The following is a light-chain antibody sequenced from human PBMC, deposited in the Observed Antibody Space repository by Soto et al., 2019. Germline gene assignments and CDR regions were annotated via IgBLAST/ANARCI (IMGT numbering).Light chain of an antibody. J-gene: IGKJ4*01. CDR3: MQALQTPIT. Sequence: DIVMTQSPLSLPVTPGEPASISYRSSQSLLHSNGYNYLDWYLQKPGQSPQLLIYLSSNRGSGVPDWFSGSGSGTDFTLKISRVEAEDVGVYYCMQALQTPITFGGGSKVENK. CDR1: QSLLHSNGYNY. CDR2: LSS. V-gene: IGKV2-28*01.